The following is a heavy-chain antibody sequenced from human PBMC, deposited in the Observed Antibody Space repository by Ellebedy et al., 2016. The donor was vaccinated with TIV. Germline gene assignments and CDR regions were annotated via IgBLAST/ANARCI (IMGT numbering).Heavy chain of an antibody. D-gene: IGHD1-26*01. CDR1: GFTFDDYA. CDR3: AKPPGRGGSYLEYYFDY. V-gene: IGHV3-43D*03. CDR2: ISWDGGSA. J-gene: IGHJ4*02. Sequence: GESLKISCAASGFTFDDYAMHWVRQAPGKGLEWVSLISWDGGSAYYADSVKGRFTISRDNSKNSLYLQMNSLRAEDTALYYCAKPPGRGGSYLEYYFDYWGQGTLVTVSS.